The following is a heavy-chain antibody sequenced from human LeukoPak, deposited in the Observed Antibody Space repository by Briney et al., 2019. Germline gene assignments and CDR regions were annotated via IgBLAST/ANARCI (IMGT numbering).Heavy chain of an antibody. CDR2: INPNSGGGT. D-gene: IGHD6-19*01. J-gene: IGHJ4*02. Sequence: ASVKVSCKTSGCTFTGYYLHWLRQAPGQRLEWMGWINPNSGGGTNYAQKFQGRVTMTSVTSISTAYMELSRLRSDDTAVYYCARVQYSSGWIDYWGQGTLVTVSS. CDR3: ARVQYSSGWIDY. CDR1: GCTFTGYY. V-gene: IGHV1-2*02.